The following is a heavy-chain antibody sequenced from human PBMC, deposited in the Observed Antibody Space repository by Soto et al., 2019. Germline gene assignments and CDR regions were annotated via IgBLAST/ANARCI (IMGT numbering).Heavy chain of an antibody. CDR2: MSYDGSNE. CDR1: GLTFSHYA. Sequence: QVQLVESGGGVVQPGRSLRLSCAASGLTFSHYAMHWVRQAPGKGLEWVALMSYDGSNEYNADSVKGRFTISRDNSKNTLYLPMYSLRAGDTIVYHCAKDESNNFDYWAQGTLVTVSS. J-gene: IGHJ4*02. CDR3: AKDESNNFDY. V-gene: IGHV3-30*18.